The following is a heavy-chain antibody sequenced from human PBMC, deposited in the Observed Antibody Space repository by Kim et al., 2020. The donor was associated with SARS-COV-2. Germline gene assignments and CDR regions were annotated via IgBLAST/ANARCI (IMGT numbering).Heavy chain of an antibody. Sequence: GGSLRLSCAASGFTFSSYAMSWVRQAPGKGLEWVSAISGSGGSTYYADSVKGRFTISRDNSKNTLYLQMNSLRAEDTAVYYCAKDLRRGNYYDSSGYYYLSSFVLYYYGMDVWGQGTTVTVSS. CDR3: AKDLRRGNYYDSSGYYYLSSFVLYYYGMDV. CDR2: ISGSGGST. D-gene: IGHD3-22*01. J-gene: IGHJ6*02. V-gene: IGHV3-23*01. CDR1: GFTFSSYA.